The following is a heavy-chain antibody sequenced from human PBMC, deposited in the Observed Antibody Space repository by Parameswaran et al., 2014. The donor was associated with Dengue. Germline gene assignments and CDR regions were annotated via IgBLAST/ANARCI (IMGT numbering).Heavy chain of an antibody. CDR3: ARDLSDMGWFDP. CDR2: IYYSGST. D-gene: IGHD2/OR15-2a*01. Sequence: RQPPGKALEWIGYIYYSGSTYYNPSLKSRVTILVDTSKNQFSLKLSSVTAADTAVYYCARDLSDMGWFDPWGQGTLVTVSS. J-gene: IGHJ5*02. V-gene: IGHV4-31*02.